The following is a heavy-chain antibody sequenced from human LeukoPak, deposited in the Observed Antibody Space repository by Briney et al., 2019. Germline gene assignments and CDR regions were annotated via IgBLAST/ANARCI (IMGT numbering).Heavy chain of an antibody. J-gene: IGHJ5*02. V-gene: IGHV4-34*01. CDR1: GGSFSGYY. D-gene: IGHD4-17*01. Sequence: SEALSHTCAVYGGSFSGYYWNWLRQPPGKGLEGIGEINHSGSTNYNPSLKSRVTISVDTSKNQFSLKLSSVTAADTAVYYCARGRTVTTRRWFDPWGQGTLVTVSS. CDR3: ARGRTVTTRRWFDP. CDR2: INHSGST.